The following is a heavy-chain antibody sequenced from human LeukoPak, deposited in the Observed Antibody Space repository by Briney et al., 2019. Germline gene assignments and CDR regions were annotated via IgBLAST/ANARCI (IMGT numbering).Heavy chain of an antibody. CDR2: IYYSGST. CDR1: GGSISSYY. CDR3: AKDAAGPEY. Sequence: SETLSLTCTVSGGSISSYYWSWIRQPPGKGLEWIGYIYYSGSTNYNPSLKSRVTISVDKSKNQFSLKLSSVAAEDTAVYYCAKDAAGPEYWGQGTLVTVSS. V-gene: IGHV4-59*12. J-gene: IGHJ4*02. D-gene: IGHD6-13*01.